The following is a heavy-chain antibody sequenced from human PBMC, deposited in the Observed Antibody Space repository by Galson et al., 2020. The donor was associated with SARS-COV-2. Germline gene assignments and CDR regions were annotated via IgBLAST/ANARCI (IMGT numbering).Heavy chain of an antibody. V-gene: IGHV4-30-4*01. CDR2: MYYSGST. CDR1: GGSISSGDYS. Sequence: ASEPLSLTCTVSGGSISSGDYSWSWIRQPPGKGLEWIWYMYYSGSTYYNPSLKRRVTISADQSKNHFYLKLTSVTAADTAVYYGVRWGSGGDYKGGLPPIDSWGQGTLVTVSS. D-gene: IGHD3-10*01. CDR3: VRWGSGGDYKGGLPPIDS. J-gene: IGHJ4*02.